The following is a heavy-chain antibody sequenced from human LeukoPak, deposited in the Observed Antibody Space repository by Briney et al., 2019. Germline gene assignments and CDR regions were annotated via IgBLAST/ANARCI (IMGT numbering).Heavy chain of an antibody. Sequence: SVKVSCKASGGTFSSFGFNWARQAPGQGLEWMGGIIPIFGTPDYAQNFRGRITITADESTSTAYMDLSSLRSEDTAVYYCAIDPYDTSAAVYFDYWGQGTLVTVSS. CDR3: AIDPYDTSAAVYFDY. D-gene: IGHD3-16*01. J-gene: IGHJ4*02. CDR1: GGTFSSFG. V-gene: IGHV1-69*13. CDR2: IIPIFGTP.